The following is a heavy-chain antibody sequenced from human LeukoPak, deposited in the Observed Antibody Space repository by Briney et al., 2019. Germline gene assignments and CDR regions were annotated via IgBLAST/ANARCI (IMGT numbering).Heavy chain of an antibody. Sequence: SETLSLTCAVYGGSFSGYYWSWIRQPPGKGLEWIGEINHSGSTNYNPSLKSRVTISVDTSKNQFSLKLSSVTAADTAVYYCARGIGSSSWRGKYYFDYWGQGTLVTVSS. J-gene: IGHJ4*02. V-gene: IGHV4-34*01. CDR3: ARGIGSSSWRGKYYFDY. CDR1: GGSFSGYY. CDR2: INHSGST. D-gene: IGHD6-13*01.